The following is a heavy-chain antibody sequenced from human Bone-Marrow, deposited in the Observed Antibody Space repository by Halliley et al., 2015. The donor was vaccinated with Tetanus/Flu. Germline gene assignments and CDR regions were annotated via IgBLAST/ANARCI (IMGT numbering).Heavy chain of an antibody. J-gene: IGHJ4*02. CDR1: GFTFSTFT. Sequence: SLRLSCSASGFTFSTFTMHWVRQAPGKGLEHVSAISSSGGSTYYADSVKGRFTISRDNSKNTLYLQMNSLRTEDTAVYYCVKERVKFCSPTNCPPPLVIWGRGTLVTVSS. D-gene: IGHD2-2*01. CDR2: ISSSGGST. CDR3: VKERVKFCSPTNCPPPLVI. V-gene: IGHV3-64D*09.